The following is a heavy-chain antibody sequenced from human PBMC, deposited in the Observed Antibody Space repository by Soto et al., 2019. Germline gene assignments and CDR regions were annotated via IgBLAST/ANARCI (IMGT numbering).Heavy chain of an antibody. CDR2: IYYSGST. J-gene: IGHJ6*02. CDR3: ARSSSGYYLNYYYYGMDV. D-gene: IGHD3-22*01. CDR1: GGSISSGDYY. Sequence: QVQLQESGPGLVKPSQTLSLTCTVSGGSISSGDYYWSWIRQPPGKGLEWIVYIYYSGSTYYNPSLKSRVTISVDTSKNQFSLKLSSVTAADTAVYYCARSSSGYYLNYYYYGMDVWGQGTTVTVS. V-gene: IGHV4-30-4*01.